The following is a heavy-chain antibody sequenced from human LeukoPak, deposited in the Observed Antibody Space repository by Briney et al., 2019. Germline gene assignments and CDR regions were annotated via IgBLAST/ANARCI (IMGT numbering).Heavy chain of an antibody. CDR1: GFTFSTSA. V-gene: IGHV3-21*01. Sequence: PGGSLRLSCAASGFTFSTSAMNWVRQVPGKGLEWVSSIYYDSSHIYYAASVRGRFTISRDNARASVYLQMDSLRVEHTAVYYCTRDPLRYLRVGHYDYWGQGTLVAVSS. CDR3: TRDPLRYLRVGHYDY. D-gene: IGHD3-9*01. J-gene: IGHJ4*02. CDR2: IYYDSSHI.